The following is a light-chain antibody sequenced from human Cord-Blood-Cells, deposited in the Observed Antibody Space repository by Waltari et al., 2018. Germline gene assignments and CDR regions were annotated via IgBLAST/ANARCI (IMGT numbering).Light chain of an antibody. CDR3: SSYTSSSTWV. CDR2: DVS. V-gene: IGLV2-14*03. Sequence: QSALTQPASVSGSPGQSITISCTGTSSDVGGYNYVSWYQQHPGKAPNPRIYDVSNRPSGVSNRFSVSKSGNTASLTISGLQAEDEADYYCSSYTSSSTWVFGGGTKLTVL. CDR1: SSDVGGYNY. J-gene: IGLJ3*02.